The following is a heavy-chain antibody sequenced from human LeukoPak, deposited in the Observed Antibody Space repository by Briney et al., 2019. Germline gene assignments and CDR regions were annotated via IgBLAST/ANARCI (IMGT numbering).Heavy chain of an antibody. CDR2: IYHSGST. V-gene: IGHV4-39*07. J-gene: IGHJ4*02. Sequence: SETLSLTCTVSGGSISSSTYYWGWIRQPPGKGLEWIGSIYHSGSTYYNPSLKSRVTISVDTSKNQFSLKLSSVTAADTAVYYCAVERDAYPQAVDYWGQGTLVTVSS. CDR3: AVERDAYPQAVDY. D-gene: IGHD5-24*01. CDR1: GGSISSSTYY.